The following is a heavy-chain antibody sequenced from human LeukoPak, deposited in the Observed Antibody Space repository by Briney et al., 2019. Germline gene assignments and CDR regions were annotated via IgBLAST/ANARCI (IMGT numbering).Heavy chain of an antibody. CDR3: ARGRTSSGSNLYFDY. J-gene: IGHJ4*02. V-gene: IGHV4-59*01. D-gene: IGHD1-26*01. Sequence: PSETLSLTCTVSDGSISSYYWTWIRQPPGKGLEWIGDIYYSGSTNCNPSLKSRVTMSVDTSKNQFSLKVSSVAAADTAVYYCARGRTSSGSNLYFDYWGQGTLVSVSS. CDR2: IYYSGST. CDR1: DGSISSYY.